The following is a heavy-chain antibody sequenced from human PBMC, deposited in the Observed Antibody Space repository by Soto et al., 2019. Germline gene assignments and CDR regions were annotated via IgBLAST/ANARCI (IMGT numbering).Heavy chain of an antibody. CDR1: GYTFTSYG. J-gene: IGHJ6*02. V-gene: IGHV1-18*01. Sequence: ASVKVSCKASGYTFTSYGISWVRQAPGQGLEWMGWISAYNGNTNYAQKLQGRVTMTTDTSTSTAYMEMRSLRSDDTAVYYCARNYDILTGYYPDYGMDVWGQGTTVTVSS. CDR2: ISAYNGNT. CDR3: ARNYDILTGYYPDYGMDV. D-gene: IGHD3-9*01.